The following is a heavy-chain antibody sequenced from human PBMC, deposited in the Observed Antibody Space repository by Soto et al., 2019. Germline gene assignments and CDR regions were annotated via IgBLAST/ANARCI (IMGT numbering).Heavy chain of an antibody. J-gene: IGHJ5*02. CDR1: GGSVSSGTYY. V-gene: IGHV4-61*01. Sequence: QVQLQESGPGLVKPSETLSLTCTVSGGSVSSGTYYWSWIRQPPGKGLEWIGYISYSGTTNYNPSLKSRVTISVATSTNESSLKLSSVTAADTAVYYCVNWPDWFPPWGQGTLVTVSS. CDR2: ISYSGTT. CDR3: VNWPDWFPP.